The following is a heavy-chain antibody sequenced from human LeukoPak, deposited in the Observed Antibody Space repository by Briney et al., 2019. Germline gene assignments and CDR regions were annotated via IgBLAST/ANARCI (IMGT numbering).Heavy chain of an antibody. CDR2: ISGSGGST. J-gene: IGHJ4*02. CDR1: GFTFSSYA. CDR3: AKWSRNSIYYFDY. V-gene: IGHV3-23*01. D-gene: IGHD4-23*01. Sequence: GGSLRLSCAASGFTFSSYAMSWVRQAPGKGLEWVSAISGSGGSTYYADSVKGRFTISRANSKNTLYLQMNSLRAEDTALYYCAKWSRNSIYYFDYWGQGSLVTVSS.